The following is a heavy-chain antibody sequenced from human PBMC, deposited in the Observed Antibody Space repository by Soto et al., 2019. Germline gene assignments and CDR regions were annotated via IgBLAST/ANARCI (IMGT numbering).Heavy chain of an antibody. Sequence: QVQMQESGPGLVKASGTLSLTCAVSSGSISSSNWWSWVRQPPGKGLEWIGEIYHSGSTNYNPSLKSRVTISVDKSKNQFSLKLSSVTAADTAVYYCARASDSYCSGGSCYSSLNDAFDIWGQGTMVTVSS. CDR3: ARASDSYCSGGSCYSSLNDAFDI. CDR1: SGSISSSNW. V-gene: IGHV4-4*02. CDR2: IYHSGST. D-gene: IGHD2-15*01. J-gene: IGHJ3*02.